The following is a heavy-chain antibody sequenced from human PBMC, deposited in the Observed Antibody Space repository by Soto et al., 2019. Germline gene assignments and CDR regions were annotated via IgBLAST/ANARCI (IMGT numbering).Heavy chain of an antibody. CDR3: AKDIWEPQDPYGMDV. CDR2: ISYDGSNK. Sequence: PGGSLRLSCAASGFTFSSYAMHWVRQAPGKGLEWVAVISYDGSNKYYADSVKGRFTISRDNSKNTLYLQMNSLRAEDTAVYYCAKDIWEPQDPYGMDVWGQGTTVTVSS. V-gene: IGHV3-30-3*02. D-gene: IGHD1-26*01. CDR1: GFTFSSYA. J-gene: IGHJ6*02.